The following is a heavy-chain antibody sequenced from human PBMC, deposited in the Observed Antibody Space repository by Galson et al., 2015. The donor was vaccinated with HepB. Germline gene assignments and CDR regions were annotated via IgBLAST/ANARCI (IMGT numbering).Heavy chain of an antibody. D-gene: IGHD3-3*01. CDR2: TYYRSKWYN. CDR3: ARGVGGIFGVVTIYYFDY. Sequence: CAISGDSVSSNSAAWNWIRQSPSRGLEWLGRTYYRSKWYNDYAVSVKSRITINPDTSKNQFSLQLNSVTPEDTAVYYCARGVGGIFGVVTIYYFDYWGQGTLVTVSS. V-gene: IGHV6-1*01. CDR1: GDSVSSNSAA. J-gene: IGHJ4*02.